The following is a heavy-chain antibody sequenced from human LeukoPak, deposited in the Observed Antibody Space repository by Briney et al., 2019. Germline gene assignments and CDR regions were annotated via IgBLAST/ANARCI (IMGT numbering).Heavy chain of an antibody. CDR1: GFTFSSYA. V-gene: IGHV3-21*05. CDR3: ARVGSSGSYNEDY. D-gene: IGHD1-26*01. Sequence: GGSLRLSCAASGFTFSSYAMSWVRQAPGKGLEWVSYISSSSSYIYYADSVKGRFTISRDNAKNSLYLQMNTLRAEDTAVYYCARVGSSGSYNEDYWGQGTLVTVSS. J-gene: IGHJ4*02. CDR2: ISSSSSYI.